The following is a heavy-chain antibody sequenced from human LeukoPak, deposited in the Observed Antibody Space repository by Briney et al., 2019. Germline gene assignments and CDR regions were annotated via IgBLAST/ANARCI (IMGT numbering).Heavy chain of an antibody. J-gene: IGHJ4*02. CDR1: GYTFTGYY. Sequence: ASVKVSCKASGYTFTGYYMHWVRQAPGQGLEWMGWINPNSGGTNYAQNFQGRVTMTRDTSINTAYMELSGLRSDDTAVYYCARDLVCSGGSCYSFTIWGQGTLVTVSS. CDR3: ARDLVCSGGSCYSFTI. V-gene: IGHV1-2*02. CDR2: INPNSGGT. D-gene: IGHD2-15*01.